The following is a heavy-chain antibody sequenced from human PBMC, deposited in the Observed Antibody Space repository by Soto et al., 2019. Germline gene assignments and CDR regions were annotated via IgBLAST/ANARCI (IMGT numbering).Heavy chain of an antibody. D-gene: IGHD2-2*03. CDR2: IYAYNGNT. CDR1: GYTFTSYG. V-gene: IGHV1-18*01. J-gene: IGHJ6*02. CDR3: AREDGYCISTSCYEDGYYYHGMDV. Sequence: ASGKVSCKASGYTFTSYGISWVRQAPGQGLERMGWIYAYNGNTTYAQKLQGRVTMTTHTSTSTAYIQLRSLRSDDTAVYYCAREDGYCISTSCYEDGYYYHGMDVWGQGTTVTVSS.